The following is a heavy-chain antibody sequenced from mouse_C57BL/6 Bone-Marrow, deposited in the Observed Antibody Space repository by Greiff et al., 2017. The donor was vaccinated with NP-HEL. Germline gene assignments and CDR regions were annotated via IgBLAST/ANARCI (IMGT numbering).Heavy chain of an antibody. Sequence: DVMLVESGGGLVKPGGSLKLSCAASGFTFSSYAMSWVRQTPEKRLEWVATISDGGSYTYYPDNVKGRFTISRDNAKNNLYLQMSHLKSEDTAMYYCARGGYYGSSFYAMDYWGQGTSVTVSS. CDR1: GFTFSSYA. CDR3: ARGGYYGSSFYAMDY. V-gene: IGHV5-4*03. D-gene: IGHD1-1*01. J-gene: IGHJ4*01. CDR2: ISDGGSYT.